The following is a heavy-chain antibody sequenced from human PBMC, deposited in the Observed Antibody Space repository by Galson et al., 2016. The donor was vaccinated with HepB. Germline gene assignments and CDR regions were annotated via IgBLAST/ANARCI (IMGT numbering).Heavy chain of an antibody. V-gene: IGHV3-48*02. CDR3: ANDWYGYMAY. J-gene: IGHJ4*02. CDR1: GFTFCIYS. Sequence: SLRLSCADSGFTFCIYSMNWVRQAPGKGLEWISHITSSSSVTYYADSVKGRFTISRDNAKKSLYLQMNSLRDEDTAVYYCANDWYGYMAYWGQGTLVTVSS. CDR2: ITSSSSVT. D-gene: IGHD3-9*01.